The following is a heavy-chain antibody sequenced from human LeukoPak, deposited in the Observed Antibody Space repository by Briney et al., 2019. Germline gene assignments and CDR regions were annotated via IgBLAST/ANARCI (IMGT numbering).Heavy chain of an antibody. Sequence: PGGSLRLSCAASGFTFDEYGMSWVRQAPGKGLEWVSGINWSGGSTGYADSVKGRFTISRDNAKNSLYLQMNSLRAEDTAVYYCAELGITMIGGVWGKGTTVTISS. D-gene: IGHD3-10*02. J-gene: IGHJ6*04. CDR2: INWSGGST. CDR1: GFTFDEYG. CDR3: AELGITMIGGV. V-gene: IGHV3-20*04.